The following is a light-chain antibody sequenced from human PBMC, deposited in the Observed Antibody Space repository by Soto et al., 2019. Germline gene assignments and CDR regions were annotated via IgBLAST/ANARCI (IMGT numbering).Light chain of an antibody. V-gene: IGLV2-8*01. CDR1: SSDVGAYNY. Sequence: QSVLTQPPSASGSPGQSVTISCTGTSSDVGAYNYVSWYQQLPGKAPELIIYEVSKRPSGVPDRFSGSKSGNTASLTVSGLQAEDEADYYCTSYAGTYSFFYVFGTGTKVPVL. CDR3: TSYAGTYSFFYV. J-gene: IGLJ1*01. CDR2: EVS.